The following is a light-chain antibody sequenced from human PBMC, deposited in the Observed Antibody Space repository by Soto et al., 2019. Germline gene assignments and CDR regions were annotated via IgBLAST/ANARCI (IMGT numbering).Light chain of an antibody. CDR3: QHYGSSPLFT. V-gene: IGKV3-20*01. Sequence: IVLTQSPGTPSLSPGERATLSCRASQSVSSSYLAWYQQKPGQAPRLIIYGASSRATGIPDRFSGSGSGTDFTLPISRLETEDVAVYYCQHYGSSPLFTFGPGTKVDIK. CDR2: GAS. J-gene: IGKJ3*01. CDR1: QSVSSSY.